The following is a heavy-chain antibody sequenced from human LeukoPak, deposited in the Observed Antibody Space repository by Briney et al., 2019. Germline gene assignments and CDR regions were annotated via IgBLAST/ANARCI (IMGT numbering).Heavy chain of an antibody. Sequence: PGGSLRLSCVASGFTFTNYWMSWVRQAPGKGLEWVASIKEDGSDKRYVGAVKGRFTISRDNTKNSLYVQMSSLRAEDTAVYYCARLKDAVTIFDCWGQGILVTVSS. D-gene: IGHD4-17*01. CDR1: GFTFTNYW. CDR3: ARLKDAVTIFDC. J-gene: IGHJ5*01. V-gene: IGHV3-7*01. CDR2: IKEDGSDK.